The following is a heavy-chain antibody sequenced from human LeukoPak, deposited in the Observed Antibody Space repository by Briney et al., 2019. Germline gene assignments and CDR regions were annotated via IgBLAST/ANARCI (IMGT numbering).Heavy chain of an antibody. CDR1: GGSVSSSGYS. D-gene: IGHD1-14*01. V-gene: IGHV4-61*08. Sequence: NPSETLSLTCTVSGGSVSSSGYSWNWIRQSPGKGLEWIGYSYYSGITSYNPSLKSRVTMSVDESKNQLSLKVNSVTAADTAVYYCARGEPVDYWGQGTLVTVSS. CDR3: ARGEPVDY. CDR2: SYYSGIT. J-gene: IGHJ4*02.